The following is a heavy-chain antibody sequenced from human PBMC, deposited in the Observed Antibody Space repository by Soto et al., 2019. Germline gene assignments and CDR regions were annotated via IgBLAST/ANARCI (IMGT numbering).Heavy chain of an antibody. Sequence: EVQLVESGGGLVEPGGSLRLSCAASGFTFTNAWMSWVRQAPGKGLEWVGRIKTKTEGETTDYAAPVKGRFTVTRDDSRNTLYLQMNSLKTEDTAVYYCTTLLRGYSYGDHWGQGTQVTVSS. D-gene: IGHD5-18*01. CDR3: TTLLRGYSYGDH. CDR2: IKTKTEGETT. CDR1: GFTFTNAW. J-gene: IGHJ4*02. V-gene: IGHV3-15*01.